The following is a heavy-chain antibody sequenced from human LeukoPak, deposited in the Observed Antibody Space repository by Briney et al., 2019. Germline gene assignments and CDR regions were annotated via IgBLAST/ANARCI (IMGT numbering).Heavy chain of an antibody. V-gene: IGHV3-20*04. J-gene: IGHJ5*02. D-gene: IGHD6-6*01. CDR2: INWNGGST. Sequence: PGGSLRLSCAASGFTFDDYGMSWVRQAPGKGLEWVSGINWNGGSTGYADSVKGRFTISRDNAKNSLYLQMNSLRAEDTALYYCARHTYSSSSAAWFDPWGQGTLVTVSS. CDR3: ARHTYSSSSAAWFDP. CDR1: GFTFDDYG.